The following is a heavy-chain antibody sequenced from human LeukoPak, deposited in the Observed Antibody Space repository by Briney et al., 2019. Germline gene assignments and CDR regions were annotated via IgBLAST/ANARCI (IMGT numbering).Heavy chain of an antibody. CDR2: IWFDGSNK. Sequence: QPGRSLRLSCAASGFTFSSFGMHWVRQAPGKGLEWVAVIWFDGSNKYYPDSVKGRFTISRDNSKNNLYLQMSSLRAEDTAVYYCARTLQGWPFRYWGQGTLVTVSS. D-gene: IGHD2-15*01. CDR1: GFTFSSFG. J-gene: IGHJ4*02. V-gene: IGHV3-33*01. CDR3: ARTLQGWPFRY.